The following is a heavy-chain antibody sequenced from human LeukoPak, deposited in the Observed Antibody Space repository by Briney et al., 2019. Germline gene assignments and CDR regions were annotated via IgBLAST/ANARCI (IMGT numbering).Heavy chain of an antibody. J-gene: IGHJ6*02. CDR2: IRYDGNEK. CDR3: ARVRRRGAAGYGLDV. V-gene: IGHV3-7*01. Sequence: GGSLRLSCVASGFTFSDYWMSWVRQAPGKGRECVASIRYDGNEKYYMESVKGRFTSSRDHAKNSLYLQIDSVRAEDTALYFCARVRRRGAAGYGLDVWGQGTTVTVSS. CDR1: GFTFSDYW. D-gene: IGHD1-14*01.